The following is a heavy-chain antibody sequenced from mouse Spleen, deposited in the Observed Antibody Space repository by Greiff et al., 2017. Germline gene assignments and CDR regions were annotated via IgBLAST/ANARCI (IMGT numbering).Heavy chain of an antibody. CDR1: GYSITSDY. D-gene: IGHD1-1*01. Sequence: DVKLQESGPGLAKPSQTLSLTCSVTGYSITSDYWNWIRKFPGNKLEYMGYISYSGSTYYNPSLKSRISITRDTSKNQYYLQLNSVTTEDTATYYCARYAPSHYYGSSYWYFDVWGAGTTVTVSS. J-gene: IGHJ1*01. V-gene: IGHV3-8*01. CDR2: ISYSGST. CDR3: ARYAPSHYYGSSYWYFDV.